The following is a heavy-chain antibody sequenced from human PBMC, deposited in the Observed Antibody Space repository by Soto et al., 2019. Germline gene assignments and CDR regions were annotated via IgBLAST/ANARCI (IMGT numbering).Heavy chain of an antibody. CDR1: GGSFSGYY. J-gene: IGHJ4*02. CDR2: IIPSGGT. V-gene: IGHV4-34*12. D-gene: IGHD1-26*01. Sequence: QVQLQQWGAGLLKPSETLSLTCGVYGGSFSGYYWNWIRQPPGKGLEWIGEIIPSGGTNYKPSLKRRGTIAADPSKDQFALKLSSVTAADTSVYYCARVRAGRGKRAVDVWGQGTLVTVSS. CDR3: ARVRAGRGKRAVDV.